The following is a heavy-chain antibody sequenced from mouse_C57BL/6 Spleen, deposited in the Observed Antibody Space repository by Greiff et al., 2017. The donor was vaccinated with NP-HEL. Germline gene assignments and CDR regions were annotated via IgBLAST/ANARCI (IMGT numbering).Heavy chain of an antibody. CDR2: INPNNGGT. V-gene: IGHV1-26*01. CDR3: ARKRLRDSAYYAMDY. CDR1: GYTFTDYY. Sequence: EVQLQQSGPELVKPGASVKISCKASGYTFTDYYMNWVKQSHGKSLEWIGDINPNNGGTSYNQKFKGKATLTVDKSSSTAYMELRSLTSEDSAVYYCARKRLRDSAYYAMDYWGQGTSVTVSS. J-gene: IGHJ4*01. D-gene: IGHD3-2*02.